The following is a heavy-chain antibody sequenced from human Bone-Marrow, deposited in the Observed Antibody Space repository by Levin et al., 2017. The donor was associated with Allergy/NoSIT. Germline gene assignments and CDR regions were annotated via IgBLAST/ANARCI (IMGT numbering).Heavy chain of an antibody. CDR1: GFTFSSDT. CDR3: ARDSSGWYTLSYYYGMDV. D-gene: IGHD6-19*01. V-gene: IGHV3-21*01. CDR2: ISSSSYYI. Sequence: AGGSLRLSCVASGFTFSSDTMNWVRQAPGKGLEWVSSISSSSYYIYYADSVKGRFTISRDNAKNSLYLQMNSLRAEDTAVYYCARDSSGWYTLSYYYGMDVWGQGTTVTVSS. J-gene: IGHJ6*02.